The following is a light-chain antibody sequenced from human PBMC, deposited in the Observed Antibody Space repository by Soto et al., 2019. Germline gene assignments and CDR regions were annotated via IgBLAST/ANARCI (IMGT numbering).Light chain of an antibody. V-gene: IGKV3-20*01. CDR1: QSISSTF. J-gene: IGKJ1*01. CDR3: QQYDSSWT. CDR2: GTS. Sequence: EIVLTQSPGTLSLSPGERATLSCRASQSISSTFLAWYQHKPGQAPRVLIYGTSRRASGIPDRFSGGGSGTAFTLTISRLEPDDFAVYYCQQYDSSWTFGQGTKVEVK.